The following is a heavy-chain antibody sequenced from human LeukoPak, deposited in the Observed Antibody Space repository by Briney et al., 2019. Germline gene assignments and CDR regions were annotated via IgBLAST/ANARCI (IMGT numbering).Heavy chain of an antibody. CDR3: AKEGYKYWYFDL. V-gene: IGHV3-23*01. Sequence: GGSLRLSCAASGLTLSSYAMSWVRQAPGKGLEWVSAISGGGDNTYYPDSVKGRFTVSRDNSKNTLYLQMNNLRVEDTAIYYCAKEGYKYWYFDLWGRGTLVTVSS. D-gene: IGHD5-24*01. J-gene: IGHJ2*01. CDR2: ISGGGDNT. CDR1: GLTLSSYA.